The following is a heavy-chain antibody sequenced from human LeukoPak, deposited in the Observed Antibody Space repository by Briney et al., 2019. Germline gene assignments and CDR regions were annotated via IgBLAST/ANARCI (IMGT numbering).Heavy chain of an antibody. J-gene: IGHJ4*02. CDR2: IDYSGNT. CDR3: ARWYYDSSGYRYFDY. Sequence: SETLSLTCTVSGVSISSYYWTWIRQPPGKGLEGIGNIDYSGNTKYNPSLKSRVTISVDKSKNKFSLKVSCVTAADTAVYYCARWYYDSSGYRYFDYWGQGTLVTVSS. V-gene: IGHV4-59*01. D-gene: IGHD3-22*01. CDR1: GVSISSYY.